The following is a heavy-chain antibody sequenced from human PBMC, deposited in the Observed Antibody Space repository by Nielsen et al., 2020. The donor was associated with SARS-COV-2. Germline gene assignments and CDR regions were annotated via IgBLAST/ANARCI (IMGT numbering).Heavy chain of an antibody. CDR2: ISGSGDRT. J-gene: IGHJ4*02. CDR3: AKDFHGSVADFFGN. Sequence: GESLKISCTASGFTFSNSAMSWVRQTSGKGLEWVSSISGSGDRTDYADSVKGRVIISRDNSKNTLHLQMNSLRPEDTALYFCAKDFHGSVADFFGNWGQGTLVTVSS. CDR1: GFTFSNSA. V-gene: IGHV3-23*01. D-gene: IGHD2-2*03.